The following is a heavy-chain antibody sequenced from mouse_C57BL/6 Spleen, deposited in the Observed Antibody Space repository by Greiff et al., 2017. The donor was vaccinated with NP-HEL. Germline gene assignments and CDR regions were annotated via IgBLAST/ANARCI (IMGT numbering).Heavy chain of an antibody. CDR2: IDPSDSYT. J-gene: IGHJ2*01. CDR3: ARYDYDVRYFDY. CDR1: GYTFTSYW. V-gene: IGHV1-69*01. Sequence: QVQLQQPGAELVMPGASVKLSCKASGYTFTSYWMHWVKQRPGQGLEWIGEIDPSDSYTNYNQKFKGKSTLTVDKSSSTAYMQLSSLTSEDSAVHYCARYDYDVRYFDYWGQGTTLTVSS. D-gene: IGHD2-4*01.